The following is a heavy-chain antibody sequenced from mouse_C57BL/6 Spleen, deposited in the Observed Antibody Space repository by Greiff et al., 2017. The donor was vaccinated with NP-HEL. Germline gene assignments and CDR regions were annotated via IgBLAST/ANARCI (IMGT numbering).Heavy chain of an antibody. V-gene: IGHV5-4*01. CDR1: GFTFSSYA. J-gene: IGHJ2*01. CDR3: AREAKGGYFDY. Sequence: VQLQQSGGGLVKPGGSLKLSCAASGFTFSSYAMSWVRQTPEKRLEWVATISDGGSYTYYPDNVKGRFTISRDNAKNNLYLQMSHLKSEDTAMYYCAREAKGGYFDYWGQGTTLTVSS. D-gene: IGHD1-1*02. CDR2: ISDGGSYT.